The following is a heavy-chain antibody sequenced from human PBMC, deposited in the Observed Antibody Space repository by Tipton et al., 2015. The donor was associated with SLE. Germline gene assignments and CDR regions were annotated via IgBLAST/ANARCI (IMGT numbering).Heavy chain of an antibody. CDR2: IYSGGSST. V-gene: IGHV3-23*03. CDR1: GFTFSSYA. J-gene: IGHJ4*02. CDR3: AKDRQQLDGFDY. Sequence: GSLRLSCAASGFTFSSYAMSWVRQAPGKGLEWVSVIYSGGSSTYYADSVKGRFTISRDNSKNTLYLQMNSLRAEDTAVYYCAKDRQQLDGFDYLGQGTLVPVSS. D-gene: IGHD6-13*01.